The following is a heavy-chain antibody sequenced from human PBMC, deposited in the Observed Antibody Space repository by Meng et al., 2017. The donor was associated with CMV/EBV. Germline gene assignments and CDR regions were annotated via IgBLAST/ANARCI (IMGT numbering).Heavy chain of an antibody. Sequence: ASVKVSCKASGYTFTGYYMHWVRRAPGQGLEWMGWINPNSGGTNYAQKFQGRVTMTRDTSISTAYMELSRLRSDDTAVYYCARVDCSSTSCYLRFDPWGQGTLVTVSS. J-gene: IGHJ5*02. CDR3: ARVDCSSTSCYLRFDP. CDR1: GYTFTGYY. V-gene: IGHV1-2*02. D-gene: IGHD2-2*01. CDR2: INPNSGGT.